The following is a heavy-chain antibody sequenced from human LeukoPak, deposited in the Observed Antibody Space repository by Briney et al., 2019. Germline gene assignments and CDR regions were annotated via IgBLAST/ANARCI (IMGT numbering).Heavy chain of an antibody. D-gene: IGHD4-17*01. CDR3: ARAGTVTTDY. V-gene: IGHV1-8*01. J-gene: IGHJ4*02. CDR1: GYTFTSYD. Sequence: EASVKVSCKASGYTFTSYDINWVRQAPGQGLEWMGWMNPNSGNTVYAQKFQGRVTMTRNTSISTAYMELSSLRSEDTAVYYCARAGTVTTDYWGQGTLVTVSS. CDR2: MNPNSGNT.